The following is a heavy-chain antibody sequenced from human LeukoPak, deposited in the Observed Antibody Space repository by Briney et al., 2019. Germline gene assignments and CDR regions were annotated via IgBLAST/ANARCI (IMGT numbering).Heavy chain of an antibody. D-gene: IGHD3-22*01. V-gene: IGHV3-9*01. J-gene: IGHJ4*02. Sequence: GRSLRLSCAASGFTFDDYAMPWVRQAPGKGLEWVSGISWNSGSIGYADSVKGRFTISRDNAKNSLYLQMNSLRAEDTALYYCAKGHYYDSSGYVDYWGQGTLVTVSS. CDR3: AKGHYYDSSGYVDY. CDR1: GFTFDDYA. CDR2: ISWNSGSI.